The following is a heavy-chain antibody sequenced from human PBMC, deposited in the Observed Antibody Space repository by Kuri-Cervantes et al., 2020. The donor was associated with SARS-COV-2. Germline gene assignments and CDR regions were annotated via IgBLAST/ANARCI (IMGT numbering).Heavy chain of an antibody. CDR1: GFTFSSYA. J-gene: IGHJ5*02. V-gene: IGHV3-23*01. D-gene: IGHD2-15*01. CDR2: ISGSGGST. CDR3: AKQPTVVAATNWFDP. Sequence: GESLKISCAASGFTFSSYAMSWVRQAPGKGLEWVSAISGSGGSTYYADSVKGRFTISRDNSKNTLYLQMNSLRAEDTAVYYCAKQPTVVAATNWFDPWGQGTLVTVSS.